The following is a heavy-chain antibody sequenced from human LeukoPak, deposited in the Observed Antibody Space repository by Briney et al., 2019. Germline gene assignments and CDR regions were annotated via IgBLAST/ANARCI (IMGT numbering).Heavy chain of an antibody. V-gene: IGHV3-23*01. CDR2: ISGSGAST. CDR1: GFTFSSFA. CDR3: AKSHSVAVAGTYSTYYFDS. J-gene: IGHJ4*02. D-gene: IGHD6-19*01. Sequence: GGSLRLSCAASGFTFSSFAMSWVRQAPGRGLEWVSSISGSGASTYYADSVKGRFTISRDNSRNTLYLQMSSLRAEDTAVYYCAKSHSVAVAGTYSTYYFDSWGQGALVTVSS.